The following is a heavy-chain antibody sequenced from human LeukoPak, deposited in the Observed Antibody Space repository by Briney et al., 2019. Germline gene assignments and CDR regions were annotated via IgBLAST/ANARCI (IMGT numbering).Heavy chain of an antibody. Sequence: SETLSLTCTVSGGSISSSSYYWGWIRQPPGKGLEWIGSINYSGSTYYNPSLKSRVTISVDKSKNQFSLKLSSVTAADTAVYYCARDLAGTGWFDPWGQGTLVTVPS. D-gene: IGHD6-13*01. CDR3: ARDLAGTGWFDP. CDR1: GGSISSSSYY. CDR2: INYSGST. V-gene: IGHV4-39*07. J-gene: IGHJ5*01.